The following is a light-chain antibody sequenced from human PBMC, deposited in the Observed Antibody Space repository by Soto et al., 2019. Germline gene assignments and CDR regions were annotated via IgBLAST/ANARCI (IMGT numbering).Light chain of an antibody. CDR2: EVS. CDR1: SSDVGNYKY. CDR3: SSYAGSNTWV. J-gene: IGLJ3*02. V-gene: IGLV2-8*01. Sequence: QSALTQSPSASGSPGQSVTISCTGTSSDVGNYKYVSWYQQHPGKAPKLMIYEVSKRPSGVPDRFSGSKSGNTASLTVSWLQAEDEADYYCSSYAGSNTWVFGGGTQLTVL.